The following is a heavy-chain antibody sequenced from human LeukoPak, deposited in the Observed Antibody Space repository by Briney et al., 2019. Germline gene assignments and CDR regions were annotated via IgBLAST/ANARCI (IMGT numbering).Heavy chain of an antibody. CDR1: GYTLTELS. CDR2: FDPEDGET. D-gene: IGHD3-22*01. J-gene: IGHJ4*02. V-gene: IGHV1-24*01. CDR3: ARAPPYDDSSGYDLDY. Sequence: ASVKVSCKVSGYTLTELSMHWVRQAPGKGLEWMGGFDPEDGETIYAQKFQGRVTMTEDTSTDTAYMELSSLRSEDTAVYYCARAPPYDDSSGYDLDYWGQGTLVTVSS.